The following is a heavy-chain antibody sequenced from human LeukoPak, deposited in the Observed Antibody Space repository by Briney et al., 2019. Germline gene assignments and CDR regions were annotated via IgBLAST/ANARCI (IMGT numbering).Heavy chain of an antibody. CDR2: MNPNSGST. V-gene: IGHV1-8*01. J-gene: IGHJ4*02. CDR3: ARGQSGWHGLDFDY. Sequence: GASVKVSCKASGYTFTSYDINWVRQATGQGLEWMGWMNPNSGSTGYAQEFQGRVTMTRNTSISTAYMELSSLRSEDTAVYYCARGQSGWHGLDFDYWGQGTLVTVSS. CDR1: GYTFTSYD. D-gene: IGHD6-19*01.